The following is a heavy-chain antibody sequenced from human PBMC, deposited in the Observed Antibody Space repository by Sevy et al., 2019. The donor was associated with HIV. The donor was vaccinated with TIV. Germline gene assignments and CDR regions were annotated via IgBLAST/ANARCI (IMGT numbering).Heavy chain of an antibody. CDR3: AKDTVPVGYRFDYQYTYYYGMDV. V-gene: IGHV3-9*01. Sequence: GGSLRLSCVASGSGFRFDDYAMNWVRQAPGKGLEWVAGISWNGFSTGYGDSVKGRATISRDNAKNSVYLQMNNLRDEDTALYYGAKDTVPVGYRFDYQYTYYYGMDVWGQGTTVTVSS. J-gene: IGHJ6*02. CDR2: ISWNGFST. CDR1: GSGFRFDDYA. D-gene: IGHD5-18*01.